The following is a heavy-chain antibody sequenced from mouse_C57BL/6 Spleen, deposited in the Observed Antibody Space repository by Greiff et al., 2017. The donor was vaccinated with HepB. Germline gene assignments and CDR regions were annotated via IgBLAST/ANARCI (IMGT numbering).Heavy chain of an antibody. CDR2: IYPGDGDT. CDR1: GYAFSSSW. CDR3: AREGTGTIDY. Sequence: QVQLQQSGPELVKPGASVKISCKASGYAFSSSWMNWVKQRPGKGLEWIGRIYPGDGDTNYNGKFKGKATLTADKSSSTAYMRLSSLTSEDSAVYFCAREGTGTIDYWGQGTTLTVSS. J-gene: IGHJ2*01. D-gene: IGHD4-1*01. V-gene: IGHV1-82*01.